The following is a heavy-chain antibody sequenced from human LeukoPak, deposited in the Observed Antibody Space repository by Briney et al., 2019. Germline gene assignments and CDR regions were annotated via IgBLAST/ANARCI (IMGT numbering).Heavy chain of an antibody. CDR2: IKPGGNEK. Sequence: GGSLNLSCEASGSTFNNYWMTWVRQGPGKGLEWVANIKPGGNEKYYVDSVKGRFTISRDNVKNSLYLQMNSLRAEDTAIYYCATFRFLGTWGQGTMVTVSP. CDR3: ATFRFLGT. J-gene: IGHJ3*01. CDR1: GSTFNNYW. V-gene: IGHV3-7*03. D-gene: IGHD3-3*01.